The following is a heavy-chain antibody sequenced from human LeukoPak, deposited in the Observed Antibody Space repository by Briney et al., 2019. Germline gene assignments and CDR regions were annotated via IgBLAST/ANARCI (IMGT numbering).Heavy chain of an antibody. V-gene: IGHV3-7*01. CDR2: INQDGSGK. J-gene: IGHJ2*01. CDR3: ARVVGAGYFDL. D-gene: IGHD1-26*01. Sequence: GGSMRLSCAASGFTFSSYWMSCVRQAPGKGLEWVANINQDGSGKYYVDSVKGRFTISRDNAKNSLYLQMNSLRAEDTAVHYCARVVGAGYFDLWGRGTLVTVSS. CDR1: GFTFSSYW.